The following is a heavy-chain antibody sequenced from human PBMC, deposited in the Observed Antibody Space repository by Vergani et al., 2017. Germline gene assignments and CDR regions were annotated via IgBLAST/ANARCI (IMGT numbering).Heavy chain of an antibody. CDR3: AKAGIVVPAAITGIRAYYYYYMDV. V-gene: IGHV3-23*01. J-gene: IGHJ6*03. D-gene: IGHD2-2*01. CDR1: RFTFSSYA. Sequence: EVQLLESGGGLVQPGGSLRLSCAASRFTFSSYAMSWVRQAPGKGLEWVSAISGSGGSTYYADSVKGRFTISRDNSKNTLYLQMNSLRAEDTAVYYCAKAGIVVPAAITGIRAYYYYYMDVWGKGTTVTVSS. CDR2: ISGSGGST.